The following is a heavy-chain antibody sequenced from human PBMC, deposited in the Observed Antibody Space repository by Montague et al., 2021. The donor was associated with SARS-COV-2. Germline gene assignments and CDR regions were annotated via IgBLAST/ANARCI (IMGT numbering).Heavy chain of an antibody. CDR3: ARFTAVTSSLDF. V-gene: IGHV4-61*02. CDR2: IYTSGTT. CDR1: GGSISSPGYY. J-gene: IGHJ4*02. D-gene: IGHD4-17*01. Sequence: TLSLTCTVSGGSISSPGYYWSWIRLPAGKGLEWIGRIYTSGTTNYNPSLKGRVTISVDTSKNQFSLKLTSVTAADTAVYYCARFTAVTSSLDFWGQGTLVPVSS.